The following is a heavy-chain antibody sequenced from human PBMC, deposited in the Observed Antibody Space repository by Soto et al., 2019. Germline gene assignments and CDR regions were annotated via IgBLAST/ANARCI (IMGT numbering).Heavy chain of an antibody. D-gene: IGHD5-12*01. CDR1: GGTFSSYA. Sequence: ASVKVSCKASGGTFSSYAISWVRQAPGQGLEWMGGIIPIFGTANYAQKFQGRVTITADESTSTAYMELSSLRSEDTAVYYCARDHPRRVVATWYYFDYWGQGTLVTVSS. J-gene: IGHJ4*02. V-gene: IGHV1-69*13. CDR3: ARDHPRRVVATWYYFDY. CDR2: IIPIFGTA.